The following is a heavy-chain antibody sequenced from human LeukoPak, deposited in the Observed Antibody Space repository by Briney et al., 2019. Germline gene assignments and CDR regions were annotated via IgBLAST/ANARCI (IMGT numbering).Heavy chain of an antibody. D-gene: IGHD6-13*01. V-gene: IGHV3-7*01. CDR1: GFTFSSYW. Sequence: GGSLRLSCAASGFTFSSYWMSWVRQAPGRGLEWVANIKQDGSEKYYVDSVKGRFTISRDNAKNSLYLQMNSLRAEDTAVYYCARGRYSSSWQLDYWGQGTLVTVSS. J-gene: IGHJ4*02. CDR2: IKQDGSEK. CDR3: ARGRYSSSWQLDY.